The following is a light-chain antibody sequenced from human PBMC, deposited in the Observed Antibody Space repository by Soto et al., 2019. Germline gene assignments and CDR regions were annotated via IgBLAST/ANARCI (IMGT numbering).Light chain of an antibody. J-gene: IGKJ4*01. CDR3: QQVKTYPRT. CDR1: QSINNW. Sequence: DIQMTQSPSTLSASVGDRVTITCRASQSINNWLAWHQQKPGKAPKLLIYKASTLESGVPSRFSGSGSGTEFTLTISSLQPEDFATYYCQQVKTYPRTLGGGTKVDIK. V-gene: IGKV1-5*03. CDR2: KAS.